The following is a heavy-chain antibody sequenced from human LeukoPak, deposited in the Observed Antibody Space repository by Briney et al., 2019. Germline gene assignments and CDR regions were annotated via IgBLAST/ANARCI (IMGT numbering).Heavy chain of an antibody. V-gene: IGHV3-21*01. CDR3: ARDGDTVLTRGYYYYLDV. D-gene: IGHD3-10*01. CDR2: IRSSSSYI. Sequence: PGGSLRLSCAASGFTFSSYTMNWVRQAPGKGLEWVSSIRSSSSYIYYVDSVKGRFTISRDNAKKALYLQMNSLRAEDTALYYCARDGDTVLTRGYYYYLDVWGKGTTVTVSS. J-gene: IGHJ6*03. CDR1: GFTFSSYT.